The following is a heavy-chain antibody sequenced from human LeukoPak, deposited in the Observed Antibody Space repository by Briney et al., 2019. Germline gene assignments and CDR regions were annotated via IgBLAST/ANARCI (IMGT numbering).Heavy chain of an antibody. J-gene: IGHJ4*02. D-gene: IGHD3-16*01. CDR3: ARMGNTAAPPYFDY. CDR2: IYYSGST. Sequence: PSETLSLTCTVSGGSISSSGYYWGWIRQPPGKGLEWIGSIYYSGSTYYNPSLNSRVTISVDTSKNQFSLKVSSVTAADTAVYYCARMGNTAAPPYFDYWGQGALVTVSS. V-gene: IGHV4-39*01. CDR1: GGSISSSGYY.